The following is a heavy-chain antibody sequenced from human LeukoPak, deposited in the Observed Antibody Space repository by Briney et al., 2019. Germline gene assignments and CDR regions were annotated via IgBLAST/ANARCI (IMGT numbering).Heavy chain of an antibody. Sequence: GGSLRLSCAASGFTFSSYWMSWVRQAPGKGLQWVANIKQDGSEKYYVDSVKGRFTISRDNSKNTLYLQMNSLRAEDTAVYYCAKELKTYYDILTGYYRLDAFDIWGQGTMVTVSS. CDR2: IKQDGSEK. D-gene: IGHD3-9*01. CDR1: GFTFSSYW. J-gene: IGHJ3*02. V-gene: IGHV3-7*01. CDR3: AKELKTYYDILTGYYRLDAFDI.